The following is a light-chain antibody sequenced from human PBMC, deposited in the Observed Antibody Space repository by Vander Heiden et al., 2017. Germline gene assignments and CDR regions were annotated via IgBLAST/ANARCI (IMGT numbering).Light chain of an antibody. V-gene: IGKV1-39*01. J-gene: IGKJ4*01. CDR2: AAS. CDR1: QSISSY. Sequence: QMTQSPSSLSASVGDRVTLTCRASQSISSYLNWYQQKPGKAPKLLIYAASSLQSGIPSRFSGSGSGTDFTLTISSLQPEDFATYYCQQSYSTPPTFGGGTKVEIK. CDR3: QQSYSTPPT.